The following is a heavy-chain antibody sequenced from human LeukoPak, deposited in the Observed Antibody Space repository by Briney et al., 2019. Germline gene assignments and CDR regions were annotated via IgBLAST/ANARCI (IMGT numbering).Heavy chain of an antibody. J-gene: IGHJ4*02. D-gene: IGHD2-2*01. CDR3: AKVLTGYCGSTSCPLDS. V-gene: IGHV3-30*02. CDR2: IRYHGSNI. CDR1: GFTFSSYG. Sequence: GGSLRLSCAASGFTFSSYGMHWVRQAPGKGLEWVAYIRYHGSNINYADSVKGRFTISRDNSKDTLFLQMSSLRAEDTAVYCCAKVLTGYCGSTSCPLDSWGQGTPVTVSS.